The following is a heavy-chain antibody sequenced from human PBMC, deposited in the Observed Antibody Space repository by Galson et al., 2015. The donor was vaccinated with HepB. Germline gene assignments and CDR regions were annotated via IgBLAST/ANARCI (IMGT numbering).Heavy chain of an antibody. CDR1: GFTFSSYD. J-gene: IGHJ3*02. Sequence: SLRLSCAASGFTFSSYDMHWVRQATGKGLEWVSAIGTAGDTYYPGSVKGRFTISRESAKNSLYLQMNSLRAGDTAVYYCASSYGHADAFDIWGQGTMVTVSS. V-gene: IGHV3-13*01. CDR3: ASSYGHADAFDI. D-gene: IGHD3-10*01. CDR2: IGTAGDT.